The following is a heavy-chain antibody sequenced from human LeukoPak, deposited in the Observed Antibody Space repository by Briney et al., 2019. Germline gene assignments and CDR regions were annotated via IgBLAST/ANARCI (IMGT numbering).Heavy chain of an antibody. CDR3: AKDALGGSGSYSWGTFDS. J-gene: IGHJ4*02. CDR2: ISGSGSTA. Sequence: GGSLRLSCVASGFSFSSYALSWVRRAPGKGQEWVSGISGSGSTAVYTDSVRGRFTVSRDNSKNTLYLQMNSLRDEDTAVYYCAKDALGGSGSYSWGTFDSWGQGTLVTVSS. D-gene: IGHD3-10*01. CDR1: GFSFSSYA. V-gene: IGHV3-23*01.